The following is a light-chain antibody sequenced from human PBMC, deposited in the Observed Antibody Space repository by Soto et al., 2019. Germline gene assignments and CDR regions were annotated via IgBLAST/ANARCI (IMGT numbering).Light chain of an antibody. CDR3: QQYGGSPRT. CDR2: GAS. Sequence: ENLLTQSPGTLSLSPGEGATLSCRASRGVSANYLAWYQQKPGQAPTLLIYGASIRAAGIPDRFSGSGSGADFTLTIRRLEPDDFAVYYCQQYGGSPRTFGQGTKVDIK. J-gene: IGKJ1*01. CDR1: RGVSANY. V-gene: IGKV3-20*01.